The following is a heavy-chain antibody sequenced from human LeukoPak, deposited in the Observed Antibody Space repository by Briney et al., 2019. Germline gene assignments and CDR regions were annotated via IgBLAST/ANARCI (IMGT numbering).Heavy chain of an antibody. J-gene: IGHJ4*02. Sequence: SVKVSCKASGGTFRSYAINWVRQAPGKGVEWMGGIIPMINTPKYGQRFQGRVTITADDSWTTGYMEVSSLRSEDTAVYFCAIFQGTYGDNDNDFWGQGTLVTVSS. CDR2: IIPMINTP. CDR3: AIFQGTYGDNDNDF. V-gene: IGHV1-69*13. D-gene: IGHD4-17*01. CDR1: GGTFRSYA.